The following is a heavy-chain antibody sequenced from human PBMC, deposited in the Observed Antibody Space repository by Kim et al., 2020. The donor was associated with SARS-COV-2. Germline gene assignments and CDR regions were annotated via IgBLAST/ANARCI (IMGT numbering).Heavy chain of an antibody. V-gene: IGHV5-51*01. CDR1: GYTSTTYW. D-gene: IGHD2-21*02. J-gene: IGHJ3*01. CDR3: ARHRKAYCGGDCYSGDF. Sequence: GESLKISCQISGYTSTTYWIGWARQMPGKGLEWMGMIDPGDSETKYSPAFQGQVTISADKSINTAYLQWSGLKASDTAIYYCARHRKAYCGGDCYSGDFWGQGTMVTVSS. CDR2: IDPGDSET.